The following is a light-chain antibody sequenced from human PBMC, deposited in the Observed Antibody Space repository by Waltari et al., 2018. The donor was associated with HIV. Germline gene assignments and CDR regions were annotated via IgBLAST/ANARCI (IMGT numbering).Light chain of an antibody. Sequence: THPPSPSATPGQRIIISCPCGDSNLGRNSVDWYSQVPRTAPKLIIYPYKYRPSGVSDRFSCSKSGTSASLAITGLQSADESDYYCATWDDTLNAHIFGSGTRVTVL. CDR3: ATWDDTLNAHI. CDR1: DSNLGRNS. J-gene: IGLJ1*01. V-gene: IGLV1-44*01. CDR2: PYK.